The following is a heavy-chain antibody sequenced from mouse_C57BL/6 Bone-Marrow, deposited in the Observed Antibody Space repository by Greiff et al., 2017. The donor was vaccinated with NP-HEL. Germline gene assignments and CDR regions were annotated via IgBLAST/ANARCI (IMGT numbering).Heavy chain of an antibody. D-gene: IGHD2-4*01. CDR3: ARSYDYDGAYYAMDY. V-gene: IGHV1-85*01. CDR2: IYPIDGST. CDR1: GYTFTSYD. Sequence: VPLQESGPELVQPGASVKLSCKASGYTFTSYDINWVKQRPGQGLECIGWIYPIDGSTKYPAKFTGNSTLTVDTSSSTAYMELHSLTAEDSAVYFGARSYDYDGAYYAMDYWGQGTSVTVAS. J-gene: IGHJ4*01.